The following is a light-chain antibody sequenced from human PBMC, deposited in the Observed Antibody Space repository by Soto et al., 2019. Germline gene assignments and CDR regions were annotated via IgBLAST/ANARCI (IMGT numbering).Light chain of an antibody. J-gene: IGKJ5*01. Sequence: AIQLTQSPSSLSASVGDRVTITCRASQGISSALAWYQQKPGKAPKLLIYDASSLESGVPSRFSGSGYGTDFTLTIRSLQPEDFATYYCQQFNSYPITFCQGTRLEIK. CDR1: QGISSA. CDR3: QQFNSYPIT. CDR2: DAS. V-gene: IGKV1-13*02.